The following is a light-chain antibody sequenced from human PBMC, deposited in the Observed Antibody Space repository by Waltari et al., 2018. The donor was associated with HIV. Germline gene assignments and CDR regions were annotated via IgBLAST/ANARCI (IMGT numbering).Light chain of an antibody. CDR3: QQYDIFFT. V-gene: IGKV1-5*03. Sequence: DIQMTQSPSTLSASVGDRVTITCRASQSISNWLAWYQQKPGKAPKLLIYQASSLESGVPSRFSGTGSGTEFTLTIRSLQPDDFATYYCQQYDIFFTFGPGTKVDIK. CDR2: QAS. CDR1: QSISNW. J-gene: IGKJ3*01.